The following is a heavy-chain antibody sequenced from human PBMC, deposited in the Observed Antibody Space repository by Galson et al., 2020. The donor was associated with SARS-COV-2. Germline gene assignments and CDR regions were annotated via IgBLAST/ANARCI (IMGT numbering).Heavy chain of an antibody. CDR2: IKEAGSEK. V-gene: IGHV3-7*01. CDR3: ATGQIRFGF. Sequence: QLGEYLKISCAAPGFKFRTYWMSWVRQAPGKGLPWVANIKEAGSEKNYVDSVKGRFTISRDNGENSLSLQMNSLRDEDTALYCCATGQIRFGFWGRGTLVTVSS. J-gene: IGHJ2*01. CDR1: GFKFRTYW.